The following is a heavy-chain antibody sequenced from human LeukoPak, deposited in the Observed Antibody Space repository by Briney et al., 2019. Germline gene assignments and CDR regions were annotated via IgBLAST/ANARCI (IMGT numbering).Heavy chain of an antibody. CDR3: ARSYSGYDLAFFDY. V-gene: IGHV4-59*01. D-gene: IGHD5-12*01. Sequence: PSETLSLTCTVSGGSISSYYWSWLRQPPGKGLEWIGYIYYSGSTNYNPSLKSRVTISVDTSKNQFSLKLSSVTAADTAVYYCARSYSGYDLAFFDYWGQGTLVTVSS. CDR1: GGSISSYY. CDR2: IYYSGST. J-gene: IGHJ4*02.